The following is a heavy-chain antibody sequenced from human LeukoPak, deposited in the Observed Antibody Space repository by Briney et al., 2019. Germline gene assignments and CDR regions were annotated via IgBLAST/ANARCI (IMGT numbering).Heavy chain of an antibody. CDR1: GGSFSGYY. Sequence: PSETLSLTCAVYGGSFSGYYWSWIRQPPGQGLEWIGEINHSGSTNYNPSLNSRVTISVDTSKNQFSLKLSSVTAADTAVYYCAKSNGYGLIDIWGQGTMVNVSS. V-gene: IGHV4-34*01. CDR2: INHSGST. D-gene: IGHD3-22*01. J-gene: IGHJ3*02. CDR3: AKSNGYGLIDI.